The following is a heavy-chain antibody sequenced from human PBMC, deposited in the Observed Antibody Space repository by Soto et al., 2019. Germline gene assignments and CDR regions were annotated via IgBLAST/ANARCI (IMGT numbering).Heavy chain of an antibody. CDR2: IKQDGSEK. Sequence: GGSLRLSCAASGFTFSSYWMSWVRQAPGKGLEWVANIKQDGSEKYYVDSVKGRFTISRDNAKNSLYLQMNSLRAEDTAVYYCAKRLYSSGNYGMDVWGQGTTVTVSS. CDR3: AKRLYSSGNYGMDV. J-gene: IGHJ6*02. D-gene: IGHD6-25*01. V-gene: IGHV3-7*01. CDR1: GFTFSSYW.